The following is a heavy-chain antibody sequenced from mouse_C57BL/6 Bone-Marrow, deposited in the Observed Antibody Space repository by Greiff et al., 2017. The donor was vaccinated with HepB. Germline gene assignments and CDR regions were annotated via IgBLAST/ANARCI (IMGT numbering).Heavy chain of an antibody. Sequence: VQLQQPGAEFVKPGASVKLSCKASGYTFTSYWMQWVKQRPGQGLEWIGEIDPSDSYINYNQKFKGKATLTVDTSSSTAYMQLSSLTSEDSAVYYCARPASLLSWFAYWGQGTRVTVSA. V-gene: IGHV1-50*01. J-gene: IGHJ3*01. CDR2: IDPSDSYI. CDR3: ARPASLLSWFAY. CDR1: GYTFTSYW. D-gene: IGHD1-1*01.